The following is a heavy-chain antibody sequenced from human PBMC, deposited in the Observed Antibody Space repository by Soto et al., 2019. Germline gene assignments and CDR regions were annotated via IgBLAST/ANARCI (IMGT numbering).Heavy chain of an antibody. Sequence: ASVKVSCKASGYTFTSYAMHWVRQAPGQRLEWMGWINAGNGNTKYSQKFQGSVTITRDTSASTAYMELSSLRSEDTAVYHCARWTRLGWFDPWGQVTLVTSPQ. D-gene: IGHD6-25*01. CDR3: ARWTRLGWFDP. J-gene: IGHJ5*02. V-gene: IGHV1-3*01. CDR1: GYTFTSYA. CDR2: INAGNGNT.